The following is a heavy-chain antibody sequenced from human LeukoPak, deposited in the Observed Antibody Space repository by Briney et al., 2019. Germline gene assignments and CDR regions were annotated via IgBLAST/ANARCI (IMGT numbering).Heavy chain of an antibody. CDR2: VKQDGSEK. CDR1: GFTFSSYW. D-gene: IGHD2-21*02. CDR3: AREGDFGYFDY. V-gene: IGHV3-7*01. Sequence: PGGSLRLSCAASGFTFSSYWMSWVRQAPGKGLEWVANVKQDGSEKYYVDSVKGRFTISRDNAKNSLYLQMNSLRAEDTAVYYCAREGDFGYFDYWGQGTLVTVSS. J-gene: IGHJ4*02.